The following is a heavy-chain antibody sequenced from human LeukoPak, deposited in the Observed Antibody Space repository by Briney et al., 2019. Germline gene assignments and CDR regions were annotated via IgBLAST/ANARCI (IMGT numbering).Heavy chain of an antibody. CDR3: VRGRVGKPFVP. CDR1: GGSISSDNW. V-gene: IGHV4-4*02. CDR2: IYYSGSS. Sequence: SETLSLTCAVSGGSISSDNWWSWVRPPPGKGLEWIGEIYYSGSSNYNPSLKRRVTISGESTKNQFSLKVTSVTAADTAIYFCVRGRVGKPFVPWGQGTLVTVSS. J-gene: IGHJ5*02. D-gene: IGHD1-26*01.